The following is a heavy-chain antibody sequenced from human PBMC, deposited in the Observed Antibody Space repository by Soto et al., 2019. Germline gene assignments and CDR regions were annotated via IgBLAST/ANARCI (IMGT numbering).Heavy chain of an antibody. Sequence: LSLTCTVSGGSISSGGYYWSWIRQHPGKGLEWIGYIYYSGSTYYNPSLKSRVTISVDTSKNQFSLKLSSVTAADTAVYYCARVLHGSGNPIFDYWGQGTLVTVSS. V-gene: IGHV4-31*03. CDR1: GGSISSGGYY. D-gene: IGHD3-3*01. J-gene: IGHJ4*02. CDR2: IYYSGST. CDR3: ARVLHGSGNPIFDY.